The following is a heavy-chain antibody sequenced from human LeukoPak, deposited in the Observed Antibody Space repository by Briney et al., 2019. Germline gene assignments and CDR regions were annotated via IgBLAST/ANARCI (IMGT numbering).Heavy chain of an antibody. V-gene: IGHV1-69*04. J-gene: IGHJ5*02. CDR2: IIPILGIA. CDR1: GGTFSSYA. CDR3: ARDKLTEYYYDSSGYYFDP. D-gene: IGHD3-22*01. Sequence: ASVKVSCKASGGTFSSYAISWVRQAPGQGLEWMRRIIPILGIANYAQKFQGRVTITADKSTSTAYMELSSLRSEDTAVYYCARDKLTEYYYDSSGYYFDPWGQGTLVTVSS.